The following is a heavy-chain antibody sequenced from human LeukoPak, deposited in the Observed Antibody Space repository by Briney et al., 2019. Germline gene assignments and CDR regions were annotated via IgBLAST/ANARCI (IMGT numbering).Heavy chain of an antibody. Sequence: GGSLRLSCAASGFTFSNYWMTWVRQAPGKGLEWVASIKQDESEKYYLDSVKGRFTISRDNAKNSLYLQMNSLRAEDTAVYHCARETSQKGAHYMDVWGKGTTITISS. J-gene: IGHJ6*03. CDR3: ARETSQKGAHYMDV. V-gene: IGHV3-7*01. CDR2: IKQDESEK. CDR1: GFTFSNYW. D-gene: IGHD3-16*01.